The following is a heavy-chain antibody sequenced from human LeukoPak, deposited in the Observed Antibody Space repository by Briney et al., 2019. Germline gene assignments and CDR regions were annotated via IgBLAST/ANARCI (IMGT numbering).Heavy chain of an antibody. D-gene: IGHD2-15*01. Sequence: SGPTLGNPTRPLTVTCTFSGFALSTSGVRVGWMSQPPEKALEWLAIIDWDDDKRYTTYWKSRLTITKATSKNQVVLTMTNMDPVDTATYYCVHIGYCFLWGQGTLVTVSS. CDR1: GFALSTSGVR. CDR3: VHIGYCFL. J-gene: IGHJ4*02. CDR2: IDWDDDK. V-gene: IGHV2-5*02.